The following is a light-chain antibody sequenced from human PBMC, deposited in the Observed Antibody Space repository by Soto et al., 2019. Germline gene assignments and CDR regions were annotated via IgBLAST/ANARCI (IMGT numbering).Light chain of an antibody. J-gene: IGKJ3*01. CDR3: QQRGNWPPLFT. CDR2: DAS. CDR1: QSISSW. V-gene: IGKV1-5*01. Sequence: DIQMTQSPSTLSASVGDRVTITCRASQSISSWLAWYQQKPGKAPKLLIYDASSLESGVPSRFSGSGSGTEFTLTISSLEPEDFAVYYCQQRGNWPPLFTFGPGTMVDIK.